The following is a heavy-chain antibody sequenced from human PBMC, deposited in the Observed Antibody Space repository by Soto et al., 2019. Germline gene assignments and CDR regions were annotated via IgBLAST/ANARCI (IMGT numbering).Heavy chain of an antibody. CDR2: INAGNGNT. Sequence: ASVKVSCKASGYTFTSYAMHWVRQAPGQRLEWMGWINAGNGNTKYSQKFQGRVTITRDTSASTAYMELSSLRSEDTAVYYCARHTHYYDSSGYLGAFDIWGQGTMVTVSS. CDR3: ARHTHYYDSSGYLGAFDI. D-gene: IGHD3-22*01. J-gene: IGHJ3*02. CDR1: GYTFTSYA. V-gene: IGHV1-3*01.